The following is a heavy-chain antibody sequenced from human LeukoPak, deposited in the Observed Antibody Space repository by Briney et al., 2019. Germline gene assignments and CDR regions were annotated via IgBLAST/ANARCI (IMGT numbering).Heavy chain of an antibody. CDR3: TGGGGDGYNYVLRY. Sequence: GGSLRLSCAASEFTVSTNYMSWVRQAPGKGLEWVSFIYSGGSTYYADSVKGRFTISRGNSKNTLYLQMNSLRAEDTAVYFCTGGGGDGYNYVLRYWGQGTLVTVFS. V-gene: IGHV3-66*01. CDR2: IYSGGST. CDR1: EFTVSTNY. D-gene: IGHD5-24*01. J-gene: IGHJ4*02.